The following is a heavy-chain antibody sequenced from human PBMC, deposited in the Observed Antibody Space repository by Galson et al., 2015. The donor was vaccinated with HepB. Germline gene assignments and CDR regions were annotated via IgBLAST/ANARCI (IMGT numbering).Heavy chain of an antibody. J-gene: IGHJ5*02. D-gene: IGHD6-6*01. V-gene: IGHV7-4-1*02. CDR2: INTNTGNP. CDR3: ARDLLKYSSSPYRGTWFDP. CDR1: GYTFTSYA. Sequence: SVKVSCKASGYTFTSYAMNWVRQAPGQGLEWMGWINTNTGNPTYAQGFTGRFVFSLDTSVSTAYLQISSLKAEDTAVYYCARDLLKYSSSPYRGTWFDPWGQGTLVTVSS.